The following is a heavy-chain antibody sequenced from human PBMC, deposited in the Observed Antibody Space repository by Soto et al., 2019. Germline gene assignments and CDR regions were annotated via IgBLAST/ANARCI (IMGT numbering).Heavy chain of an antibody. CDR1: GGSFSGYY. Sequence: QVQLQQWGAGLLKPSETLSLTCAVYGGSFSGYYWNWIRQPPGKGLEWIGEINHSGSTNYNPSLKSRVTISVDRSKNQFSLKLSSVTAADTAVYYCARGYDRNFDFWGQGTLVTVSS. D-gene: IGHD3-22*01. V-gene: IGHV4-34*01. CDR2: INHSGST. J-gene: IGHJ4*02. CDR3: ARGYDRNFDF.